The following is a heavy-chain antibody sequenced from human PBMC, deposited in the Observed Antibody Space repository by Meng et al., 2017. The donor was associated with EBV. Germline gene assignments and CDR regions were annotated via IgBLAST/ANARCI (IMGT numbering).Heavy chain of an antibody. J-gene: IGHJ5*02. D-gene: IGHD3-22*01. CDR3: ARGPYYYDSSGYYYGEFDP. Sequence: GLLVQSGAEVKKPGASVKVSCKASGYTFTSYDINWVRQATGQGLEWMGWMNPNSGNTGYAQKFQGRVTMTRNTSISTAYMELSSLRSEDTAVYYCARGPYYYDSSGYYYGEFDPWGQGTLVTVSS. CDR1: GYTFTSYD. CDR2: MNPNSGNT. V-gene: IGHV1-8*01.